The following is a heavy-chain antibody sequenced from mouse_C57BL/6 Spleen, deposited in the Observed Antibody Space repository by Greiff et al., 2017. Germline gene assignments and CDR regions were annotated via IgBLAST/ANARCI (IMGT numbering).Heavy chain of an antibody. CDR1: GFTFSSYA. CDR3: ARRAIYYYGSSPPYYFDY. CDR2: ISDGGSYT. Sequence: EVMLVESGGGLVKPGGSLKLSCAASGFTFSSYAMSWVRQTPEKRLEWVATISDGGSYTYYPDNVKGRFTISRDNAKNNLYLQMSHLKSEDTAMYYCARRAIYYYGSSPPYYFDYWGQGTTLTVSS. D-gene: IGHD1-1*01. V-gene: IGHV5-4*03. J-gene: IGHJ2*01.